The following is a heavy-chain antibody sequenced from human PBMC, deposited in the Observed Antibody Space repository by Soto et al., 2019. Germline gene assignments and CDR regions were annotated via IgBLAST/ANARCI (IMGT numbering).Heavy chain of an antibody. CDR2: IIPILGIA. CDR3: ASDPDLPVPDP. Sequence: ASVKVSCKASGATFSSYTMSWVRQAPGQGLEWMGRIIPILGIANYAQKFQGRDTISADKSTSTAYMELSSLRSEDTAVYYCASDPDLPVPDPWGQGTLVTVSS. V-gene: IGHV1-69*02. J-gene: IGHJ5*02. CDR1: GATFSSYT.